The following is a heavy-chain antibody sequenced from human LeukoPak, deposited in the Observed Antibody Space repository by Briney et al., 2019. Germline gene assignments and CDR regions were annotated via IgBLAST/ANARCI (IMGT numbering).Heavy chain of an antibody. CDR3: ARRLRPGDYFDY. V-gene: IGHV4-39*01. CDR2: FYNSGNT. Sequence: SETLSLTCAVAGGSIDSSTDYWGWIRQPPGKGLEWIGSFYNSGNTYRNPSLSSRVTIFADMSKNQFSLKLTSVTAADTAVYYCARRLRPGDYFDYWGQGILVTVSS. J-gene: IGHJ4*02. D-gene: IGHD3-16*01. CDR1: GGSIDSSTDY.